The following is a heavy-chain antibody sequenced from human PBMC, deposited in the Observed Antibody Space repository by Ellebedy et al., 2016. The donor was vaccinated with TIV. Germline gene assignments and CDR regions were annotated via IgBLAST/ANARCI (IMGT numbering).Heavy chain of an antibody. CDR2: IYYSGST. J-gene: IGHJ4*02. Sequence: MPSETLSLTCTVSGGSIISSSYYWGWIRQPPGKGLECIGSIYYSGSTNYNPSLKSRVTISVDTSKNQFSLKLSSVTAADTAVYYRARRYLSGILTGYSYYFDYWGQGTLVTVSS. CDR3: ARRYLSGILTGYSYYFDY. D-gene: IGHD3-9*01. V-gene: IGHV4-39*01. CDR1: GGSIISSSYY.